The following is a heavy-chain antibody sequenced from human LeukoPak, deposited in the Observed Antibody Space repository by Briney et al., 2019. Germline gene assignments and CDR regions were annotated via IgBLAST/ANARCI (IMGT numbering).Heavy chain of an antibody. J-gene: IGHJ4*02. CDR1: GFIFSSFE. D-gene: IGHD5-12*01. CDR3: ARDRGYSNYYDY. CDR2: ISSSGRAI. V-gene: IGHV3-48*03. Sequence: PGGSLRLSCAASGFIFSSFEMNWVRQAPGKGLEWVSYISSSGRAIYYADSVKGRFTISRDNAKNSLYLQMNSLRAEDTAVYYCARDRGYSNYYDYWGQGTLVTVSS.